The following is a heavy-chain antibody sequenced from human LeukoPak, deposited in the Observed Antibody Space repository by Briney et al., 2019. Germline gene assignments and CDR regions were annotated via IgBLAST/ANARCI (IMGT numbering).Heavy chain of an antibody. CDR3: AKGEGGDSGWYGDY. CDR1: GFTFSNYA. Sequence: PGRSLRLSCAASGFTFSNYAMHWVRQAPGKGLEWVAVISYDGTDKYYADSVKGRFTISRDNSKNTLFLQMNSQRAEDTAMYYCAKGEGGDSGWYGDYCGQGTLVTVSS. D-gene: IGHD6-19*01. J-gene: IGHJ4*02. CDR2: ISYDGTDK. V-gene: IGHV3-30*18.